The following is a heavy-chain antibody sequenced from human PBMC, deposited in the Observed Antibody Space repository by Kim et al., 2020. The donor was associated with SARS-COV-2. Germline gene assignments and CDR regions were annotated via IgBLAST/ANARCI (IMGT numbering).Heavy chain of an antibody. CDR1: GGSISSYY. D-gene: IGHD2-15*01. J-gene: IGHJ4*02. CDR2: IYYSGST. Sequence: SETLSLTCTVSGGSISSYYWSWIRQPPGKGLEWIGYIYYSGSTNYNPSLKSRVTISVDTSKNQFSLKLSSVTAADTAVYYCARTLGGNHQFTFDYWGQGTLVTVSS. CDR3: ARTLGGNHQFTFDY. V-gene: IGHV4-59*13.